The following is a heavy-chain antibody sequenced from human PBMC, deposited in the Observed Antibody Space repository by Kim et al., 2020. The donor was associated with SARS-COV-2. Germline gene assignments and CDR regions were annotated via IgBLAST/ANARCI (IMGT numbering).Heavy chain of an antibody. D-gene: IGHD3-10*01. V-gene: IGHV4-59*01. CDR1: GGSISSYY. CDR3: ARVPFYGSGSYARVDYYGMDV. J-gene: IGHJ6*02. Sequence: SETLSLTCTVSGGSISSYYWSLIRQPPGKGLEWIGYIYYSGSTNYNPSLKSRITISGDTSKNQFSLKLTSVTAADTAVYYCARVPFYGSGSYARVDYYGMDVWGPGTTVIVSS. CDR2: IYYSGST.